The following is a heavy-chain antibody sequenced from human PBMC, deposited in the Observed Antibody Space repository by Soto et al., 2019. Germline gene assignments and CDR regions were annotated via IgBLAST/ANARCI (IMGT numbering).Heavy chain of an antibody. Sequence: PSETLSLTFTVSGAALSSGGYFYTWVRQPPGKGLEWLGYIYYSGGTNYDPSLKSRVTISLDKSKSQFSLRLISVTAADTAVYYCTREQSDDNYFDPWGQGTLVTVSS. J-gene: IGHJ5*02. CDR1: GAALSSGGYF. V-gene: IGHV4-61*08. CDR2: IYYSGGT. D-gene: IGHD6-19*01. CDR3: TREQSDDNYFDP.